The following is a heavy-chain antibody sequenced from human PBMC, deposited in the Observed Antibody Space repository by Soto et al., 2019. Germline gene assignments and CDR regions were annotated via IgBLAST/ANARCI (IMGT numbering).Heavy chain of an antibody. D-gene: IGHD2-8*02. Sequence: QVQLQGSGPGLVKPSQTLSLTCAVSGGSISSGGSYWNWIRQHPGKRLEWIGSISYSGSTYYNPSLKCRVTISVDTSKNQFSLKLSSVTAADTGVYYCARGVTGVVEAIPFYVWGQGTLVTVSS. V-gene: IGHV4-31*11. CDR1: GGSISSGGSY. J-gene: IGHJ4*02. CDR3: ARGVTGVVEAIPFYV. CDR2: ISYSGST.